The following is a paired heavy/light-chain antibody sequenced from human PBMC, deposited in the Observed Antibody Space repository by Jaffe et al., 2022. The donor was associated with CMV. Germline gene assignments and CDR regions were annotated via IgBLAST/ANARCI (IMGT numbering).Light chain of an antibody. CDR2: AAS. V-gene: IGKV1D-12*01. CDR1: QGISSW. CDR3: QQANSFPGT. J-gene: IGKJ4*01. Sequence: DIQMTQSPSSVSASVGDRVTITCRASQGISSWLAWYQQKPGKAPKLLIYAASSLQSGVPSRFSGSGSGTDFTLTISSLQPEDFATYYCQQANSFPGTFGGGTKVEIK.
Heavy chain of an antibody. CDR3: AREAPYYYGSGSALDY. CDR2: IYYSGST. CDR1: GGSISSYY. J-gene: IGHJ4*02. D-gene: IGHD3-10*01. Sequence: QVQLQESGPGLVKPSETLSLTCTVSGGSISSYYWSWIRQPPGKGLEWIGYIYYSGSTNYNPSLKSRVTISVDTSKNQFSLKLSSVTAADTAVYYCAREAPYYYGSGSALDYWGQGTLVTVSS. V-gene: IGHV4-59*01.